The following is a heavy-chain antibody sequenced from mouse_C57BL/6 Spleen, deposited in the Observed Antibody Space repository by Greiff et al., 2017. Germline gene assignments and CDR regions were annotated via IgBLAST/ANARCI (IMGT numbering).Heavy chain of an antibody. Sequence: EVKLVESGEGLVKPGGSLKLSCAASGFTFSSYAMSWVRQTPEKRLGWVAYISSGGDYIYYADTVKGRFTISRDNARNTLYLQMSSLKSEDTAMYYCTITGTGFAYWGQGTLVTVSA. D-gene: IGHD4-1*01. CDR2: ISSGGDYI. V-gene: IGHV5-9-1*02. CDR1: GFTFSSYA. CDR3: TITGTGFAY. J-gene: IGHJ3*01.